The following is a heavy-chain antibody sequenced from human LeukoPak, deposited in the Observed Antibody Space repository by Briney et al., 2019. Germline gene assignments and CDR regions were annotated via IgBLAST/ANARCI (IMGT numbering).Heavy chain of an antibody. CDR2: MNPNSGNT. CDR1: GYTFTSYD. J-gene: IGHJ4*02. CDR3: ARDSGGELDFDY. V-gene: IGHV1-8*01. Sequence: ASVKVSCKASGYTFTSYDINWVRQATGQGLEWVGWMNPNSGNTGYAQKFQGRVTMTRNTSISTAYMELSSLRSEDTAVYYCARDSGGELDFDYWGQGTLVTVSS. D-gene: IGHD1-26*01.